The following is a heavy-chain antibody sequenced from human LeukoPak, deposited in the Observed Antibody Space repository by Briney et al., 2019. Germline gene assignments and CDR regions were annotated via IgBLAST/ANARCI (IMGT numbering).Heavy chain of an antibody. V-gene: IGHV4-39*01. CDR2: IYYSRST. CDR3: ARHIGGRYYYYYMDV. CDR1: GGSISSSSYY. Sequence: SETLSLTCTVSGGSISSSSYYWGWIRQPPGKGLEWIGSIYYSRSTYYNPSLKSRVTISVDTSKNQFSLKLSSVTAADTAVYYCARHIGGRYYYYYMDVWGKGTTVTISS. D-gene: IGHD3-16*02. J-gene: IGHJ6*03.